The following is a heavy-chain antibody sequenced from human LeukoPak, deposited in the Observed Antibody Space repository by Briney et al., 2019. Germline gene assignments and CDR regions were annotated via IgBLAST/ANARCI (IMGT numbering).Heavy chain of an antibody. Sequence: PGGSLRLSCAGSGVTFSNYGMDWVRQAPGKGLEWVGYIHYTGSTNYNPSLTSRVTMSVDTAKNHFSLKLSSVTAADTAVYYCARGKTPTFYWGQGTLVTVSS. CDR3: ARGKTPTFY. D-gene: IGHD2/OR15-2a*01. J-gene: IGHJ4*02. CDR2: IHYTGST. V-gene: IGHV4-59*01. CDR1: GVTFSNYG.